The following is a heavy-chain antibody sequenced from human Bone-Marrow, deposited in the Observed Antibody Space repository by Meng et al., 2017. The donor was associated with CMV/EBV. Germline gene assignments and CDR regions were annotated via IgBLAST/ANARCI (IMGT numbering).Heavy chain of an antibody. V-gene: IGHV4-61*05. CDR1: GGSISSSSYY. CDR3: ARSPRWLPSNWFDP. Sequence: SETLSLTCTVSGGSISSSSYYWGWIRQPPGKGLEWIGYIYYSGSTNYNPSLKSRVTISVDTSKNQFSLKLSSVTAADTAVYYCARSPRWLPSNWFDPWGQRTLVTVSS. CDR2: IYYSGST. J-gene: IGHJ5*02. D-gene: IGHD3-22*01.